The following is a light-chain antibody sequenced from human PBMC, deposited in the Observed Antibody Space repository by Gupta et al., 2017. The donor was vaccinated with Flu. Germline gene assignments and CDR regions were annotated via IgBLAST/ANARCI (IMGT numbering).Light chain of an antibody. CDR3: QSTESTSNDYV. Sequence: GKTDRITCTGDALTNQYVYWFRQKTGQAPSLLLYKEIVSDTGIPERFSASGSGTTVTLTNSGVQAEEAADYYCQSTESTSNDYVFGVGTKFTVL. J-gene: IGLJ1*01. CDR2: KEI. CDR1: ALTNQY. V-gene: IGLV3-25*01.